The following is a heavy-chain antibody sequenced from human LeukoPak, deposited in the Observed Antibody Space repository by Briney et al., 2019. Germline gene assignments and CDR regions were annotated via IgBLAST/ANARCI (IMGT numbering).Heavy chain of an antibody. Sequence: SETLSLTCAVYGGSFSGYYWSWIRQSPGKGLEWIGEINHSGSTNYNPSLKSRVTISVDTSKNQFSLKLSSVTAADTAVYYCARGPVLRFLEWLFFRFDPWGQGTLVTVSS. V-gene: IGHV4-34*01. D-gene: IGHD3-3*01. J-gene: IGHJ5*02. CDR3: ARGPVLRFLEWLFFRFDP. CDR2: INHSGST. CDR1: GGSFSGYY.